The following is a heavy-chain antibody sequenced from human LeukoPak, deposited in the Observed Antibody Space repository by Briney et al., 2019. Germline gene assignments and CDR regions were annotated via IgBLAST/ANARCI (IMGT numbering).Heavy chain of an antibody. CDR3: AKDIQLST. V-gene: IGHV3-23*01. J-gene: IGHJ3*01. CDR2: IASNGANS. CDR1: GFNFRDAA. D-gene: IGHD5-24*01. Sequence: GGSLRLSCAASGFNFRDAAMTWVRQASGKGLEWVSLIASNGANSYYAESVKGRFSISRDNSKNMLSLQMNSLRVEDTARYYCAKDIQLSTWGLGTVVTVSS.